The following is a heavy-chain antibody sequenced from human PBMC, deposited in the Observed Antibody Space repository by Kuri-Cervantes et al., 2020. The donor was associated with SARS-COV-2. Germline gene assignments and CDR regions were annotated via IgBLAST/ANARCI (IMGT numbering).Heavy chain of an antibody. V-gene: IGHV3-30*04. CDR3: ARDRLRFAQSIAARRGFDY. J-gene: IGHJ4*02. D-gene: IGHD6-6*01. CDR1: GFTFSSYA. CDR2: ISYDGSNK. Sequence: GESLKISCAASGFTFSSYAMHWVRQAPGKGLEWVAVISYDGSNKYYADSVKGRFTISRDNAKNSLYLQMNSLRTEDTAVYYCARDRLRFAQSIAARRGFDYWGQGTLVTVSS.